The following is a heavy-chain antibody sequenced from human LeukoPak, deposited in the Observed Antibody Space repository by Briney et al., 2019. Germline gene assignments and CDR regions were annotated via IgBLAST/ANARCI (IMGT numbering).Heavy chain of an antibody. D-gene: IGHD3-16*01. Sequence: EASVKVSCKASGYTFTGYYMHWVRQAPGQGLEWMAWIIPNSGGTNYAQKFQGGVTMTRDTSIRTAYMELSRLRSDDTAVYYCARARGTNYYGMDVWGQGTTVTVSS. J-gene: IGHJ6*02. V-gene: IGHV1-2*02. CDR1: GYTFTGYY. CDR2: IIPNSGGT. CDR3: ARARGTNYYGMDV.